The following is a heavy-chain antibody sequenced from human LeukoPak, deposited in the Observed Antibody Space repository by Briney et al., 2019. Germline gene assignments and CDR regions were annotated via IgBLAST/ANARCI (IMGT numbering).Heavy chain of an antibody. CDR1: GFTFSSYW. V-gene: IGHV3-7*01. D-gene: IGHD6-19*01. CDR2: IKQDGSEK. CDR3: ARSLNPYSSGWYDY. Sequence: GGSLRLSCAASGFTFSSYWMSWVRQAPGKGLEGVANIKQDGSEKYYVDSVKGRFTISRDNAKNSLYLQMNSLRAEDTAVYYCARSLNPYSSGWYDYWGQGTLVTVSS. J-gene: IGHJ4*02.